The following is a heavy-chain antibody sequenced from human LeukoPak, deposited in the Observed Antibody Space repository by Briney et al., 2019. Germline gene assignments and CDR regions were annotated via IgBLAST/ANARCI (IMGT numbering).Heavy chain of an antibody. CDR3: AKDLPAAVD. CDR1: GFTFSSYS. Sequence: GGSLRLSCAASGFTFSSYSMSWVRQAPGKGLEWVSFISRDSTDIYHADSVKGRFTISRGNAKNSLYLQMNNLRAEDTAIYYCAKDLPAAVDWGQGTLVTVSS. CDR2: ISRDSTDI. V-gene: IGHV3-21*01. J-gene: IGHJ4*02. D-gene: IGHD2-2*01.